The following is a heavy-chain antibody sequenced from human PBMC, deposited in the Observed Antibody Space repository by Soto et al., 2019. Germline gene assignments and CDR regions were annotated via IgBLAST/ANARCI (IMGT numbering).Heavy chain of an antibody. CDR2: TYYRSKWYN. V-gene: IGHV6-1*01. D-gene: IGHD3-22*01. CDR3: ARETELVAKIGGLGYYDSSGYDY. CDR1: GDSVSSNSAA. J-gene: IGHJ4*02. Sequence: SQTLSLTCAISGDSVSSNSAAWNWIRQSPSRGLEWLGRTYYRSKWYNDYAVSVKSRITINPDTSKNQFSLQLNSVTPEETAVYYCARETELVAKIGGLGYYDSSGYDYWGQGTLVTVSS.